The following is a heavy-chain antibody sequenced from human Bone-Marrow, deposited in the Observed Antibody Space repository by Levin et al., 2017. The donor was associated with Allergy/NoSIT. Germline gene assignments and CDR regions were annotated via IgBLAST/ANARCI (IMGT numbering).Heavy chain of an antibody. CDR3: AKLSAADGPDY. J-gene: IGHJ4*02. CDR2: ISWDGGST. Sequence: ASVKVSCAASGFTFDDYTMHWVRQAPGKGLEWVSLISWDGGSTYYADSVKGRFTISRDNSKNSLYLQMNSLRTEDTALYYCAKLSAADGPDYWGQGTLVTVSS. V-gene: IGHV3-43*01. CDR1: GFTFDDYT. D-gene: IGHD6-13*01.